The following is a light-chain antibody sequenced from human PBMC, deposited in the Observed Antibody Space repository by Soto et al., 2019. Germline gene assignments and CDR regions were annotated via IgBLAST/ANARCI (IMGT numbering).Light chain of an antibody. CDR2: LNSDGSH. Sequence: QSVLTQSPSASASLGASVNLTCTLSSGHTNYAIAWHQQQPEKGPRYLMRLNSDGSHYKGDGIPDHFSGSSSGAERYLTISNLQSEDEADYYCQTWGTGIWVFGGGTKLTVL. CDR3: QTWGTGIWV. V-gene: IGLV4-69*01. J-gene: IGLJ3*02. CDR1: SGHTNYA.